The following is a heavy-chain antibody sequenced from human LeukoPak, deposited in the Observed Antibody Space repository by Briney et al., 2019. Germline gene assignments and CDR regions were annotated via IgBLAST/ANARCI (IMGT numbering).Heavy chain of an antibody. CDR3: ATDNYGTLDY. V-gene: IGHV1-2*02. D-gene: IGHD3-16*01. CDR2: IDLRSGGT. J-gene: IGHJ4*02. Sequence: ASVKVSCKASGYTFTDYYIHWVRRAPGQGLEWMGWIDLRSGGTRCTQKFQGRVTMTRDTSISTVYLDLSGMTFDDTALYYCATDNYGTLDYWGQGTLVTVSS. CDR1: GYTFTDYY.